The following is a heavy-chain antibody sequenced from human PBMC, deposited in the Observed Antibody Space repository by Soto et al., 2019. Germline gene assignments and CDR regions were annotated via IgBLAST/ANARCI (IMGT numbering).Heavy chain of an antibody. D-gene: IGHD2-15*01. Sequence: QVQLVESGGGVVQPGRSLRLSCAASGSIFRGYGMHWVRQAPGKGLEWLAIIRFDGSNINYADSVMGRFTISRDNSKNTLSLEMNSLRVEDTAVYYCARDGVGGKAFRWYLDYWGQVTLFTVSS. CDR3: ARDGVGGKAFRWYLDY. CDR2: IRFDGSNI. J-gene: IGHJ4*02. V-gene: IGHV3-33*01. CDR1: GSIFRGYG.